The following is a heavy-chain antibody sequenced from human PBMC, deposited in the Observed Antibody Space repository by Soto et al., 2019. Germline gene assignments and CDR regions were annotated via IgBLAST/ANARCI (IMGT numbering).Heavy chain of an antibody. CDR3: ARDDYGDNGLDY. D-gene: IGHD4-17*01. J-gene: IGHJ4*02. CDR2: IGSDGRRD. Sequence: QVQLVESGGGVVQPGGSLRLSCAASGFTFGRHGMHWVRQAPGKGLEWVAVIGSDGRRDSYADSVKGRFTISRDNGQKTLYLQMNSMRAEDAAVYYCARDDYGDNGLDYWGQGTLVTVSS. CDR1: GFTFGRHG. V-gene: IGHV3-33*01.